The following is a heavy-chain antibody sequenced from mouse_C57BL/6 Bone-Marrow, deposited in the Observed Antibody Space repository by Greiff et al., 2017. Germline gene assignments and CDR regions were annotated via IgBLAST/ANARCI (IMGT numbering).Heavy chain of an antibody. J-gene: IGHJ1*03. V-gene: IGHV1-26*01. D-gene: IGHD1-1*01. CDR3: ARYYGSSYRDWYFDV. Sequence: EVQLQQSGPELVKPGASVKISCKASGYTFTDYYMNWVKPSHGKSLEWIGDINPNNGGTSYNQKFKGKATLTVDKSSSTAYMELRSLTSEDSAVYYCARYYGSSYRDWYFDVWGTGTTVTVSS. CDR2: INPNNGGT. CDR1: GYTFTDYY.